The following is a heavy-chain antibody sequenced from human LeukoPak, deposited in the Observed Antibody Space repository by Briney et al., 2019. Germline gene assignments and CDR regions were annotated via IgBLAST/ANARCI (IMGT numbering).Heavy chain of an antibody. J-gene: IGHJ5*02. CDR1: GFTFSSYG. CDR3: ARDPGYCTNGVCYTGGRKFDP. D-gene: IGHD2-8*01. CDR2: ISYDGSNK. Sequence: GRSLRLSCAASGFTFSSYGMHWVRQAPGKGLEWVAVISYDGSNKYYADSVKGRFTISRDNSKNTLYLQMNSLRAEDTAVYYCARDPGYCTNGVCYTGGRKFDPWGQGTLVTVSS. V-gene: IGHV3-30*03.